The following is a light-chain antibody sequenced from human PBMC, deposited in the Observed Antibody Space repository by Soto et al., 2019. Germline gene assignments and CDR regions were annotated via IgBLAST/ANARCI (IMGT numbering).Light chain of an antibody. J-gene: IGKJ1*01. CDR1: QSISSW. CDR2: EAS. V-gene: IGKV1-5*03. CDR3: QQYTSYPWT. Sequence: IHMTQSASSLSASVGHRVTITCRASQSISSWLAWYQQKPGKAPKLLIYEASRLESGVPSRISGSGSGTEFTLTISSLQPDDFATYYCQQYTSYPWTFGQGTKVDIK.